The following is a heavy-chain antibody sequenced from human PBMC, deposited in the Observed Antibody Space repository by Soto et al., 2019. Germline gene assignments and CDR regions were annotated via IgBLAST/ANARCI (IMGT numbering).Heavy chain of an antibody. Sequence: EVQLVESGGGLVQPGGSLRLSCAASGFTVSSNYMSWVRQAPGKGLEWVSVIYRGGSTYYADSVKGRFTISRHNSKNTLYLQMNSLRAEDTAVYYCARVRIGDLPWFDPWGQGTLVTVSS. CDR1: GFTVSSNY. J-gene: IGHJ5*02. CDR3: ARVRIGDLPWFDP. CDR2: IYRGGST. D-gene: IGHD3-10*01. V-gene: IGHV3-53*04.